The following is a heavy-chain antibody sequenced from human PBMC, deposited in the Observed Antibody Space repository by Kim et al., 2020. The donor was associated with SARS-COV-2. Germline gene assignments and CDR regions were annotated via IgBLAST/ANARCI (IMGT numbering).Heavy chain of an antibody. D-gene: IGHD3-3*01. V-gene: IGHV4-38-2*02. CDR2: IYHSGST. Sequence: SETLSLTCTVSGYSISSGYYWGWIRQPPGKGLEWIGSIYHSGSTYYNPSLKSRVTISVDTSKNQFSLKLSSVTAAATAVYYCARDVFPRYYFDYWGQGTLVTVSS. CDR3: ARDVFPRYYFDY. CDR1: GYSISSGYY. J-gene: IGHJ4*02.